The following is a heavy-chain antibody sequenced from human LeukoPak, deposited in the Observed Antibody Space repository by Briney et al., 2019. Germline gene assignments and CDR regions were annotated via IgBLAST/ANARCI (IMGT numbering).Heavy chain of an antibody. CDR1: GFTFSSYA. V-gene: IGHV3-30-3*01. D-gene: IGHD6-13*01. J-gene: IGHJ4*02. CDR3: ARDREQLGSFDY. CDR2: ISYDGSNK. Sequence: PGGSLRLSCAASGFTFSSYAMHWVRQAPGKGLEWVAVISYDGSNKYYADSVKGRFTISRDNSKNTLYLQMNSLRAEDTALYYCARDREQLGSFDYWGQGTLVTVSS.